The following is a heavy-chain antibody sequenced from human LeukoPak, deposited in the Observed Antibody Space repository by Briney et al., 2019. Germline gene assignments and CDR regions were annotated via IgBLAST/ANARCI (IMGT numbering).Heavy chain of an antibody. D-gene: IGHD4-17*01. CDR2: ISGSGSTI. CDR3: ARDRTVTKYYYYYGMDV. V-gene: IGHV3-48*03. Sequence: GGSLRLSCAASGFTFSSYEMNWVRQAPGKGLEWVSYISGSGSTIYYADSVKGRFTISRDNAKNSLYLQMNSLRAEDTAVYYCARDRTVTKYYYYYGMDVWGQGTTVTVSS. CDR1: GFTFSSYE. J-gene: IGHJ6*02.